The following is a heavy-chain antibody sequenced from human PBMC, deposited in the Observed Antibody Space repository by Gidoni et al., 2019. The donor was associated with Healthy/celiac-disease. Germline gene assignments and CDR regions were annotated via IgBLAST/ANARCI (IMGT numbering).Heavy chain of an antibody. V-gene: IGHV4-39*01. J-gene: IGHJ4*02. CDR2: IDYSGRT. CDR1: GGSISSSSYY. Sequence: HLHLQASGPGLVTPSETLSLPCTVSGGSISSSSYYWGWIRPPPGKGLEWIGRIDYSGRTYYNPSLKSRVTISVDTSKNQFSLKLSSGTAADTAVYYCARLGGGKYYFDYWGQGTLVTVSS. D-gene: IGHD2-15*01. CDR3: ARLGGGKYYFDY.